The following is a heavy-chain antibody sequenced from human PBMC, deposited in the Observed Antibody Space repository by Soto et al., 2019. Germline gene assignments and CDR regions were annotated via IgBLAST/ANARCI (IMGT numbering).Heavy chain of an antibody. CDR2: INAGNGNT. CDR3: ARDLITMGRENINYYYYVMDF. Sequence: ASVKVSFKASGYTFTSYAMHWVRQAPGQRLEWMGWINAGNGNTKYSQKFQGRVTITRDTSASTAYMELSGLRSEDTAVYYCARDLITMGRENINYYYYVMDFWGQGTTVTFSS. J-gene: IGHJ6*02. CDR1: GYTFTSYA. D-gene: IGHD3-10*01. V-gene: IGHV1-3*01.